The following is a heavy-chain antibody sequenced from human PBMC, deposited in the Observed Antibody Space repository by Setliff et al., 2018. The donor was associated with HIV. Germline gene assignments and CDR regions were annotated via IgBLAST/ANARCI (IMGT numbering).Heavy chain of an antibody. Sequence: ASVKVSCKASGYTFTGYYIHWVRQAPGQGLEWMGWINPNSGSTNYAQKFQGRVTMTRDTSISTAYMELSRLRSDDTAVYYCARDFLAEYYYDSSASDYWGQGTLVTVSS. D-gene: IGHD3-22*01. CDR3: ARDFLAEYYYDSSASDY. CDR2: INPNSGST. J-gene: IGHJ4*02. V-gene: IGHV1-2*02. CDR1: GYTFTGYY.